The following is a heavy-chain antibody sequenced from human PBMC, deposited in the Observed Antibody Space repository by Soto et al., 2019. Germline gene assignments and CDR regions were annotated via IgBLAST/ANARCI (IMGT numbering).Heavy chain of an antibody. J-gene: IGHJ6*02. D-gene: IGHD3-10*01. Sequence: APVKVSCKASGYTFTSYGISWVRQAPGQGLEWMGWISAYNGNTNYAQKLQGRVTMTTDTSTSTAYMELRSLRSDDTAVYYCARAPRGGIWYYYYGMDVWGQGTTVTVSS. CDR2: ISAYNGNT. CDR3: ARAPRGGIWYYYYGMDV. V-gene: IGHV1-18*04. CDR1: GYTFTSYG.